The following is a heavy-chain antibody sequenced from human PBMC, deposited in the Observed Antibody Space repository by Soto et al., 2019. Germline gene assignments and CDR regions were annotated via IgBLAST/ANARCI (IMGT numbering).Heavy chain of an antibody. D-gene: IGHD3-9*01. CDR1: GGTFSSYA. CDR3: ARKAPSDYDILTGYYDYYYYGMDV. J-gene: IGHJ6*02. Sequence: GASVQVSCKASGGTFSSYAISWVRQAPGQGLEWMGGIIPIFGTANYAQKFQGRVTITADKSTSTAYMELSSLRSEDTAVYYCARKAPSDYDILTGYYDYYYYGMDVWGQGTTVTVAS. V-gene: IGHV1-69*06. CDR2: IIPIFGTA.